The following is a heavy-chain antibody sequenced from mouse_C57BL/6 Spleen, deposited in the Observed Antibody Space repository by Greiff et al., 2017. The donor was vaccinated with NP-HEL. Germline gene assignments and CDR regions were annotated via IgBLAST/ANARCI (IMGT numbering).Heavy chain of an antibody. Sequence: EVMLVESGGGLVQPKGSLKLSCAASGFSFNTYAMNWVRQAPGKGLEWVARIRSKSNNYATYYADSVKDRFTISRDDSESMLYLQMNNLKTEDTAMYYCVRHYYGFDDWGKGTTLTVAS. CDR1: GFSFNTYA. V-gene: IGHV10-1*01. D-gene: IGHD1-1*02. CDR2: IRSKSNNYAT. CDR3: VRHYYGFDD. J-gene: IGHJ2*01.